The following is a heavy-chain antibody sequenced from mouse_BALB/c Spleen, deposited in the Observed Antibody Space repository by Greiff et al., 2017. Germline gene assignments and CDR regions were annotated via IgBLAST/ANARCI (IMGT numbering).Heavy chain of an antibody. Sequence: QVQLQQPGAELVKPGASVKLSCKASGYTFTSYWMHWVKQRPGQGLEWIGEINPSNGRTNYNEKFKSKATLTVDKSSSTAYMQLSSLTSEDSAVYYCARPNYYGSSSPYFDYWGQGTTLTVSS. D-gene: IGHD1-1*01. CDR1: GYTFTSYW. V-gene: IGHV1S81*02. J-gene: IGHJ2*01. CDR3: ARPNYYGSSSPYFDY. CDR2: INPSNGRT.